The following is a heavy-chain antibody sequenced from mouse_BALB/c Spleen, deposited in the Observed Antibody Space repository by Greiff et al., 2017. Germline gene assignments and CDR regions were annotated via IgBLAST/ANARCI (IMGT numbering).Heavy chain of an antibody. CDR1: GYSFTSYW. CDR3: ARSGITTVEPAWFAY. Sequence: QVQLQQSGAELVRPGSSVKISCKASGYSFTSYWMHWVKQRPGQGLEWIGMIDPSDSETRLNQKFKDKATLTVDKSSSTAYMQLSSPTSEDSAVYYCARSGITTVEPAWFAYWGQGTLVTVSA. V-gene: IGHV1-52*01. J-gene: IGHJ3*01. D-gene: IGHD1-1*01. CDR2: IDPSDSET.